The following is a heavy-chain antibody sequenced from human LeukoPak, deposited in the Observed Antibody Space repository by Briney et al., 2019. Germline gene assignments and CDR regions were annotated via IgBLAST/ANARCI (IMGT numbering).Heavy chain of an antibody. CDR2: INHSGST. J-gene: IGHJ1*01. Sequence: KPSETLSLTCAVYGGSFSGYYWSWIRQPPGKGLEWIGEINHSGSTNYNPSLKSRVTISVDTSKNQFSLRLSSVTAADRAVYYCARKVVVVPAAILRPKRAEYFQHWGQGTLVTVSS. CDR3: ARKVVVVPAAILRPKRAEYFQH. V-gene: IGHV4-34*01. CDR1: GGSFSGYY. D-gene: IGHD2-2*01.